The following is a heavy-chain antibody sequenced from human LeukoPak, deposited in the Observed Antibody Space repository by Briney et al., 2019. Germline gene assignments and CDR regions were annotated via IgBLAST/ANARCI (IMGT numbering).Heavy chain of an antibody. CDR1: GYTFTSYA. D-gene: IGHD3-10*01. J-gene: IGHJ4*02. V-gene: IGHV1-3*01. CDR3: ARGPMVRGVIKVPGDY. CDR2: INAGNGNT. Sequence: ASVKVSCKASGYTFTSYAMHWVRQAPGQRLEWMGWINAGNGNTKYSQKFQGRVTITRDTSASTAYMELSSLRSEDTAVYYCARGPMVRGVIKVPGDYWGQGTLVTVSS.